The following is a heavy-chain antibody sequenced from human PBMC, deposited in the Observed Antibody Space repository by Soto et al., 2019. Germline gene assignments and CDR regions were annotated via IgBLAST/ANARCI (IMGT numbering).Heavy chain of an antibody. J-gene: IGHJ4*02. D-gene: IGHD6-19*01. V-gene: IGHV1-46*01. Sequence: QVQLEQSGAEVKNPGASVKVSCKASGYTFTSYYMHWVRQAPGQGLEWMGVINPGGGITSYAENLHGRVTMTRDTYPSTAYMELSSLRSEDTAIYYCARGLAVAYSPALLWGQGTLLNVYS. CDR2: INPGGGIT. CDR1: GYTFTSYY. CDR3: ARGLAVAYSPALL.